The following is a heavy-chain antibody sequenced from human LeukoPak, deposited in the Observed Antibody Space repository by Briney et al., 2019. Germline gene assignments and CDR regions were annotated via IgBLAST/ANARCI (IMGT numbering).Heavy chain of an antibody. V-gene: IGHV3-21*01. CDR1: GFTSSSYS. D-gene: IGHD2-15*01. J-gene: IGHJ3*02. Sequence: GGSLRLSCAASGFTSSSYSMNWVRQAPGKGLEWVSSISSSSSYIYYADSVKGRFTISRDNSKNTLYLQMNSLRAEDTAVYYCARGYRYCSGGSCYEGAFDIWGQGTMVTVSS. CDR3: ARGYRYCSGGSCYEGAFDI. CDR2: ISSSSSYI.